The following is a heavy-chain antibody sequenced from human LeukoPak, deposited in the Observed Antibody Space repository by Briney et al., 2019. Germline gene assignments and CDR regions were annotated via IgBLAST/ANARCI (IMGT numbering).Heavy chain of an antibody. CDR1: GGSFSGYY. CDR3: ARQRRGETAYGSGSYYMRTTNWFDP. V-gene: IGHV4-34*01. Sequence: SETLSLTCAVYGGSFSGYYWSWIRQPQGKGLEWIGEINHSGSTNYNPSLKSRVTISVDTSKNQFSLKLSSVTAADTAVYYCARQRRGETAYGSGSYYMRTTNWFDPWGQGTLVTVSS. J-gene: IGHJ5*02. D-gene: IGHD3-10*01. CDR2: INHSGST.